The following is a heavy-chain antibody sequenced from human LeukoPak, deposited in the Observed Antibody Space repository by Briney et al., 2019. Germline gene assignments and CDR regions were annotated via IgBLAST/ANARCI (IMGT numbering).Heavy chain of an antibody. V-gene: IGHV4-61*02. CDR1: GGSISSGSYY. CDR2: IYTSGST. D-gene: IGHD2-15*01. J-gene: IGHJ6*03. CDR3: ARDSLYCSGGSCYSQIHYYYYMDV. Sequence: SETLSLTCTVSGGSISSGSYYWSWIRQPAGKGLEWIGRIYTSGSTNYNPSLKSRVTISVDTSKNQFSLKLSSVTAADTAVYYCARDSLYCSGGSCYSQIHYYYYMDVWGKGTTVTISS.